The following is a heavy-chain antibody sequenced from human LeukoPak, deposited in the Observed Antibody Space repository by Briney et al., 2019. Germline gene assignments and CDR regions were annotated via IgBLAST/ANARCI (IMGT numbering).Heavy chain of an antibody. D-gene: IGHD3-3*01. CDR1: GFTFNTYV. J-gene: IGHJ4*02. CDR3: AKDPLTTIFGVVIDSFDY. CDR2: IWYDGSNK. Sequence: GGSLRLSCAASGFTFNTYVMHWVRQAPGKGLEWVAVIWYDGSNKYYADSVKGRFTISRDNSKNTLYLQMNSLRAEDTAVYYCAKDPLTTIFGVVIDSFDYWGQGTLVTVSS. V-gene: IGHV3-33*06.